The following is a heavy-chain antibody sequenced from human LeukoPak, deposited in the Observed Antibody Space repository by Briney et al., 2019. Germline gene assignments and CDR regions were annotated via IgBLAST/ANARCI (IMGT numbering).Heavy chain of an antibody. CDR1: GYTFTDYY. V-gene: IGHV1-2*06. Sequence: GASVKVSCKASGYTFTDYYMHWVRRAPGQRLEWMGRIKPNSGGTNYGQKFQGRVTMTRDTSISTAYMELSRLRSDDTAVYYCARVSSVQGQFDYWGQGTLVTVSS. D-gene: IGHD6-19*01. CDR3: ARVSSVQGQFDY. CDR2: IKPNSGGT. J-gene: IGHJ4*02.